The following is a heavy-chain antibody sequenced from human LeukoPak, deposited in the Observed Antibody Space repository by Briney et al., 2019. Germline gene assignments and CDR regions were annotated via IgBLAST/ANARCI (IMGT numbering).Heavy chain of an antibody. CDR1: GFTFSSYS. CDR3: AREARLGELSPSGY. D-gene: IGHD3-16*02. J-gene: IGHJ4*02. Sequence: PGGSLRLSCAASGFTFSSYSMNWVRQAPGKGLEWVSSISSGSSYIYYADSVKGRFTISRDNAKNSLYLQMNILRAEDTAVYYCAREARLGELSPSGYWGQGTLVTVSS. CDR2: ISSGSSYI. V-gene: IGHV3-21*01.